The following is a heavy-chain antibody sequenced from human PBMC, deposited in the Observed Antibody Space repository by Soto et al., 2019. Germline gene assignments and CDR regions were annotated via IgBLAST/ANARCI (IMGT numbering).Heavy chain of an antibody. CDR1: GFTFSSYG. J-gene: IGHJ6*02. Sequence: GGSLRLSCAASGFTFSSYGMHWVRQAPGKGLEWVAVISYDGNNKHYADSVKGRFTISRDNSKNTLYLQMNSLGAEDTAVYYCAKPPAAGYYYYGMDVWGQGTTVTVSS. CDR2: ISYDGNNK. V-gene: IGHV3-30*18. CDR3: AKPPAAGYYYYGMDV. D-gene: IGHD6-13*01.